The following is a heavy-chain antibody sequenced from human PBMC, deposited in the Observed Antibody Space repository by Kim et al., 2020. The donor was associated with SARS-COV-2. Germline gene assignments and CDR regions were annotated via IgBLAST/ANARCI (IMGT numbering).Heavy chain of an antibody. CDR2: ISSRSAYT. Sequence: GGSLRLSCAASGFTFTDYFMGWIRQAPGKGLEWISYISSRSAYTRYADSVKGQFTISRDNAKKSVSLEMSSLRADDTAVYYCARALWSGDHTYYFDYWG. V-gene: IGHV3-11*06. CDR1: GFTFTDYF. J-gene: IGHJ4*01. D-gene: IGHD3-10*01. CDR3: ARALWSGDHTYYFDY.